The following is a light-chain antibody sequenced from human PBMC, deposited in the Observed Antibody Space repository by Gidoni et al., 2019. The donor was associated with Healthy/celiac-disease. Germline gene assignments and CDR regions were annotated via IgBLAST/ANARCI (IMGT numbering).Light chain of an antibody. CDR2: LGS. J-gene: IGKJ2*01. CDR3: MQARQTPYT. CDR1: QSLLHRNGYNY. V-gene: IGKV2-28*01. Sequence: DIVMTQSRLSLPVTPGEPASIPCRSSQSLLHRNGYNYLTWYLQKPWQSPQLLIYLGSNRASGVPDRFSGSGSGTYFTLKISRVEAEDVGVYYCMQARQTPYTVXXXTKLEIK.